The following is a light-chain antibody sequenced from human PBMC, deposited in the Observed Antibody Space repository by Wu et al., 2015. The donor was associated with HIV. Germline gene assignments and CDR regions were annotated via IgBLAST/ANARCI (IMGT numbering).Light chain of an antibody. Sequence: IVLTQSPGTLSLSPGERATLSCRASQSVNSKYLAWYQQRPGQAPRLLIFGTSNRATGIPDRFSGSGSGTDFTLTISRLEPEDFAVYYCQLYGTSPQVTFGGGTKVEIK. CDR1: QSVNSKY. CDR2: GTS. J-gene: IGKJ4*01. CDR3: QLYGTSPQVT. V-gene: IGKV3-20*01.